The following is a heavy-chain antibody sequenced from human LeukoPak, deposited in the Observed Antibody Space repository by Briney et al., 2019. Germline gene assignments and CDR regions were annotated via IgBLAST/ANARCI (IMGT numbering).Heavy chain of an antibody. D-gene: IGHD5-24*01. CDR2: ISSSSSYI. J-gene: IGHJ3*02. CDR3: ARDTGVEMATIDAFDI. Sequence: GGSLRLSCAASGFTFSSYRMNWVRQAPGKGLEWVSSISSSSSYIYYADSVKGRFTISRDNAKNSLYLQMNSLRAEDTAVYYCARDTGVEMATIDAFDIWGQGTMVTVSS. CDR1: GFTFSSYR. V-gene: IGHV3-21*01.